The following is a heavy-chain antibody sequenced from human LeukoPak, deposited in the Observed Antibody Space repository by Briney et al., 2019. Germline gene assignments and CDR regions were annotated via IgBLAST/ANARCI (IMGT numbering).Heavy chain of an antibody. D-gene: IGHD3-10*01. Sequence: PSETLSLTCAVYGGSFSGYYWSWIRQPPGKGLEWIGEINHSGSTNYNPSLKSRVTISVDTSKNHFSLKLISVTAADTAVYYCARDSGTTGEVKFDPWGQGMLVTVSS. V-gene: IGHV4-34*01. CDR2: INHSGST. CDR1: GGSFSGYY. J-gene: IGHJ5*02. CDR3: ARDSGTTGEVKFDP.